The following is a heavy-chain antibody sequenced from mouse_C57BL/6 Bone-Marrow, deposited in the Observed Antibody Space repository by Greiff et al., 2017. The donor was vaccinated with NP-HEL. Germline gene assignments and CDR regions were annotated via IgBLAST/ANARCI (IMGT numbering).Heavy chain of an antibody. CDR1: GFNIKDDY. CDR2: IDPENGDT. CDR3: TTGTTVVVGDY. Sequence: EVQLQQSGAELVRPGASVKLSCTASGFNIKDDYMHWVKQRPEQGLEWIGWIDPENGDTEYASKFQGKATITADTSSNTAYLQLSSLTSEDTAVYYCTTGTTVVVGDYWGQGTTLTVSS. J-gene: IGHJ2*01. D-gene: IGHD1-1*01. V-gene: IGHV14-4*01.